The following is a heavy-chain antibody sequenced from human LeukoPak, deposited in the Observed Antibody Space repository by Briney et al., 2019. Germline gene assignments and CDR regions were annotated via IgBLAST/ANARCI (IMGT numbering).Heavy chain of an antibody. V-gene: IGHV3-30*18. Sequence: PGRSLRLSCAASGFTFSSYGMHWVRQAPGKGLEWVAVISYDGSNKYYTDSVKGRFTISRDNSKNTLYLQMNSLRAEDTAVYYCAKGARYSTPLGWFDPWGQGTLVTVSS. D-gene: IGHD6-13*01. CDR1: GFTFSSYG. CDR2: ISYDGSNK. J-gene: IGHJ5*02. CDR3: AKGARYSTPLGWFDP.